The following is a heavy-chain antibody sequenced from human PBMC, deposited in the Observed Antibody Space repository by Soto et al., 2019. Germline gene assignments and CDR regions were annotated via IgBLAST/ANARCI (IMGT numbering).Heavy chain of an antibody. V-gene: IGHV4-34*01. J-gene: IGHJ5*02. D-gene: IGHD3-3*01. CDR3: ARGPRRLLRFLEWLPNTNWFDP. CDR2: INHSGST. Sequence: PSETLSLTCAVYGGSFSGYYWSWIRQPPGKGLGWIGEINHSGSTNYNPSLKSRVTISVDTSKNQFSLKLSSVTAADTAVYYCARGPRRLLRFLEWLPNTNWFDPWGQGTLVTVYS. CDR1: GGSFSGYY.